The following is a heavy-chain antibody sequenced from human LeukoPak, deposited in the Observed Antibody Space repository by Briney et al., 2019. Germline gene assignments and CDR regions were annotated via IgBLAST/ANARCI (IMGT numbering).Heavy chain of an antibody. V-gene: IGHV3-7*01. CDR1: GFTLSSYW. Sequence: PGGSLRLSCAASGFTLSSYWMTWVRQAPGKGLEWVANIKQDGSDKYYVDSVKGRFTISRDNAKNSLYLQMNSLRADDTALYYCARQYSSSWYALGYLDYWGQRTLVTVSS. CDR2: IKQDGSDK. J-gene: IGHJ4*02. CDR3: ARQYSSSWYALGYLDY. D-gene: IGHD6-13*01.